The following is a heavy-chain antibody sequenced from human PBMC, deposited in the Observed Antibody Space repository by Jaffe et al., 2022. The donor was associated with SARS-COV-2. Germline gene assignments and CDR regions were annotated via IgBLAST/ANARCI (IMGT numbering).Heavy chain of an antibody. CDR2: IYSGGST. D-gene: IGHD3-22*01. J-gene: IGHJ6*02. Sequence: EVQLVESGGGLVQPGGSLRLSCAASGFTVSSNYMSWVRQAPGKGLEWVSVIYSGGSTYYADSVKGRFTISRDNSKNTLYLQMNSLRAEDTAVYYCARDRAMSYYYDSSGYGSYYYYGMDVWGQGTTVTVSS. CDR3: ARDRAMSYYYDSSGYGSYYYYGMDV. V-gene: IGHV3-66*02. CDR1: GFTVSSNY.